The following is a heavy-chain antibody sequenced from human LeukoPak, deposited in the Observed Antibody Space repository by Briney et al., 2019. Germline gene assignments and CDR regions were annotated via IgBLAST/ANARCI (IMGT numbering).Heavy chain of an antibody. D-gene: IGHD1-26*01. Sequence: GGSLRLSCETSGFTFSSFSMNWVRQAPGKGLEWVSAISGSGGSTYYADSVKGRFTIPRDNSKNTLYLQMNSLRAEDTAVYYCAKGKWELLYFDYWGQGTLVTVSS. CDR3: AKGKWELLYFDY. V-gene: IGHV3-23*01. J-gene: IGHJ4*02. CDR1: GFTFSSFS. CDR2: ISGSGGST.